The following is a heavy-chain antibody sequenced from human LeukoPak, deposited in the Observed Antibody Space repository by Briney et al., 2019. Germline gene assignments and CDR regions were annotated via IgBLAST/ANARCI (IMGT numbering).Heavy chain of an antibody. CDR1: GGSFSGYY. J-gene: IGHJ5*02. CDR2: INHSGGT. D-gene: IGHD3-3*01. Sequence: SETLSLTCAVYGGSFSGYYWSWIRQPPGKGLEWIGEINHSGGTDYNPSLKSRVTISVDTSKNQFSLKLSSVTAADTAVYYCARGRAIFGVASVGDPWGQGTLVTVSS. CDR3: ARGRAIFGVASVGDP. V-gene: IGHV4-34*01.